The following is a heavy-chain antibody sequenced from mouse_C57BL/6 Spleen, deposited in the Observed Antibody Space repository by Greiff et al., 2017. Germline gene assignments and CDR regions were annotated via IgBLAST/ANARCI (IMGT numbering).Heavy chain of an antibody. D-gene: IGHD2-2*01. CDR1: GYTFTSYW. J-gene: IGHJ4*01. CDR3: ARSGYDDGMDY. CDR2: IDPNSGGT. Sequence: QVQLQQPGAELVKPGASVKLSCKASGYTFTSYWMHWVKQRPGRGLGWIGRIDPNSGGTKYNEKFKSKATLTVDKPSSTAYMQLSSLTSEDAAVYCCARSGYDDGMDYWGQGTSVTVSS. V-gene: IGHV1-72*01.